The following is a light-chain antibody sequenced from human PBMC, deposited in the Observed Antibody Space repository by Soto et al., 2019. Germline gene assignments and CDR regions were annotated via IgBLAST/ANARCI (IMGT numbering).Light chain of an antibody. V-gene: IGKV1-13*02. Sequence: AIQLTQSPSSLSASVGDRVTITCRASQGISSALAWYQQKPGKAPKLLIYDASSLESGVQSRLSGSGSGTDFTLTISSLQPEDFATYYCQQLNSYLLLTFGGGTKVEIK. CDR1: QGISSA. CDR3: QQLNSYLLLT. CDR2: DAS. J-gene: IGKJ4*01.